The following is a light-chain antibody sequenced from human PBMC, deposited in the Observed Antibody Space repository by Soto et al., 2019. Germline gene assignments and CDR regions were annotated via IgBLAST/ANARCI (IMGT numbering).Light chain of an antibody. Sequence: QSVLTQPPSASGTPGQRVTISCSGSSSNIGSNTVNWYQQLPGTAPKLLIYSNNQRPSEVPDRFSGSKSGTSASLAISGLQSEDEADYYCAAWDVSMNGYVFGTGTKVAVL. CDR1: SSNIGSNT. J-gene: IGLJ1*01. V-gene: IGLV1-44*01. CDR3: AAWDVSMNGYV. CDR2: SNN.